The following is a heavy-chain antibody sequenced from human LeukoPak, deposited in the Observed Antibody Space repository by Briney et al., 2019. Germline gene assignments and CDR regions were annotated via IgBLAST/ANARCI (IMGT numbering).Heavy chain of an antibody. D-gene: IGHD3-3*02. J-gene: IGHJ4*02. Sequence: GGSLRLSCAASGFTFSSYAMHWVRQAPGKGLEWVAAISYDGSNKYSADSVKGRFTISRDNSKNTLYLQMNSLRTEDTAVYYCARAPRLRHFWSGYWGVGISHFDYWGQGTLVTVSS. CDR1: GFTFSSYA. CDR2: ISYDGSNK. CDR3: ARAPRLRHFWSGYWGVGISHFDY. V-gene: IGHV3-30*04.